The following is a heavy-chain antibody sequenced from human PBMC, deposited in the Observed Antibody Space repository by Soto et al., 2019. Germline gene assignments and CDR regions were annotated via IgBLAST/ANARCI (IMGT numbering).Heavy chain of an antibody. J-gene: IGHJ5*02. CDR3: AIAATPYSGTWCEP. CDR1: GSSITSGNTHS. Sequence: SETLSLTCAVSGSSITSGNTHSWSWIRQPPGKGLARIGSISHTGSTSYNSYLKIRVSMSVDESKTQFSMKLSSVPAADTAVFYGAIAATPYSGTWCEPCGQGTRFTV. CDR2: ISHTGST. V-gene: IGHV4-30-2*01. D-gene: IGHD5-18*01.